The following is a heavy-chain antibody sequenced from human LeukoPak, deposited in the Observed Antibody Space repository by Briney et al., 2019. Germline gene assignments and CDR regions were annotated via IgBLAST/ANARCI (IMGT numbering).Heavy chain of an antibody. CDR2: IRSKAYGGTT. D-gene: IGHD3-9*01. CDR1: GFTFGDYA. J-gene: IGHJ6*02. Sequence: GGSLRLSCTASGFTFGDYAMSWFRHAPGKGLEWVGFIRSKAYGGTTEYAASVKGRFTISRDDSKSIAYLQMNSLKTEDTAVYYCTRDFSYPQTYYDILTGYYNPYGMDVWGQGTTVTVSS. CDR3: TRDFSYPQTYYDILTGYYNPYGMDV. V-gene: IGHV3-49*03.